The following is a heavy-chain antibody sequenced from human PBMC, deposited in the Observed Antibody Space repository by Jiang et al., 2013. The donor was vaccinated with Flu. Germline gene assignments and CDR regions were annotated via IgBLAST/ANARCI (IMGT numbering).Heavy chain of an antibody. J-gene: IGHJ6*01. CDR3: ARDKYSYGASYYYHYGMDV. Sequence: QSGSELKEPGASVKVSCKGSGYSFTRYAVNWVRQAPGQGLEWMGWINTNTGIPTYGQGFTGRFVFSLDTSVSTAYLQISSLKAEDTAVYYCARDKYSYGASYYYHYGMDVWG. V-gene: IGHV7-4-1*02. CDR1: GYSFTRYA. D-gene: IGHD5-18*01. CDR2: INTNTGIP.